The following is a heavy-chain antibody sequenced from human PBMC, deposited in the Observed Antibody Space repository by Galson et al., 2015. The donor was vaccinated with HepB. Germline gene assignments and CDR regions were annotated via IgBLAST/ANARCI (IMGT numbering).Heavy chain of an antibody. D-gene: IGHD5-18*01. CDR2: ISSSSSYI. CDR3: ASEGYSYGYSLG. Sequence: SLRLSCAASGFTFSSFNMNWVRQAPGKGLEWVSSISSSSSYIYYADSVKGRFTISRDNAKNSLYLQMNSLRVEDTAVYYCASEGYSYGYSLGWGQGTLVTVSS. V-gene: IGHV3-21*01. CDR1: GFTFSSFN. J-gene: IGHJ4*02.